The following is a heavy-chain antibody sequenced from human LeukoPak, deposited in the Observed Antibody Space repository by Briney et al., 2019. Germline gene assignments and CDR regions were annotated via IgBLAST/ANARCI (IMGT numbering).Heavy chain of an antibody. V-gene: IGHV1-2*02. D-gene: IGHD6-13*01. Sequence: GASVEVSCKASGYTFTGYYMHWVRQAPGQGLEWMGWINPNSGGTNYAQKFQGRVTMTRDTSISTAYMELSRLRSDDTAVYYCARAIAAAGGMDVWSQGTTVTVSS. J-gene: IGHJ6*02. CDR1: GYTFTGYY. CDR3: ARAIAAAGGMDV. CDR2: INPNSGGT.